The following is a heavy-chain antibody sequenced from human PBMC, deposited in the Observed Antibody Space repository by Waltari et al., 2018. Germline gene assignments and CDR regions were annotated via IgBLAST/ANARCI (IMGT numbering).Heavy chain of an antibody. V-gene: IGHV3-23*04. J-gene: IGHJ4*02. CDR2: ISGSGGST. Sequence: EVPLVESGGGLVQPGGSLRLSCEAYGFTFSSYAMSWVRQALGKGLEWGSAISGSGGSTYYADSVKGRFTISRDNSKNTLYLQMNSLRAEDTAVYYCRVGAADFDYWGQGTLVTVSS. D-gene: IGHD2-15*01. CDR3: RVGAADFDY. CDR1: GFTFSSYA.